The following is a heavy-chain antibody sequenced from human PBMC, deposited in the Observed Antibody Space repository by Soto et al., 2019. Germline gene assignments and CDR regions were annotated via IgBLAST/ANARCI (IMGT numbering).Heavy chain of an antibody. CDR3: ASLQAAAGDNDLTFDY. J-gene: IGHJ4*02. V-gene: IGHV5-10-1*01. CDR1: GYSFTSYW. CDR2: LDPSDSYT. Sequence: EVQLVQSGAEVKKPGESLRISCKGSGYSFTSYWISWVRQMPGKGLEWMGRLDPSDSYTNYSPSFQGHVTISADKSIRRAYLPWSSLKHSATARYYCASLQAAAGDNDLTFDYWGQGTLVTVSS. D-gene: IGHD6-13*01.